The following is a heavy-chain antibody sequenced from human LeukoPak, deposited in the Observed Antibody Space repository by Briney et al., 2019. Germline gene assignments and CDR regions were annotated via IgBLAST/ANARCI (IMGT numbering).Heavy chain of an antibody. Sequence: GGSLRLSCAASGFTFDDYAMHWVRQAPGKGLEWVSGISWNSGSIGYADSVNGRFTISRDNAKNSLYLQMNSLRAEDTALYYCAKDKSYYYGMDVWGQGTTVTVSS. CDR2: ISWNSGSI. CDR1: GFTFDDYA. V-gene: IGHV3-9*01. J-gene: IGHJ6*02. CDR3: AKDKSYYYGMDV.